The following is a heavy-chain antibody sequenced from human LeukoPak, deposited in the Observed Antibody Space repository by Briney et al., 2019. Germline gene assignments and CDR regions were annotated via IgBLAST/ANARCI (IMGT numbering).Heavy chain of an antibody. CDR2: IYYTGST. V-gene: IGHV4-61*03. D-gene: IGHD4-17*01. Sequence: SETLSLTCTVSGDSITSGNYCWSWIRQPPGKRLEWIGYIYYTGSTTYNPSLKSRVTISLHTSKTHFSLKLSSVTAADTAVYYCARDNYGDYPSGNYGMDVWGQGTTVTVSS. CDR1: GDSITSGNYC. CDR3: ARDNYGDYPSGNYGMDV. J-gene: IGHJ6*02.